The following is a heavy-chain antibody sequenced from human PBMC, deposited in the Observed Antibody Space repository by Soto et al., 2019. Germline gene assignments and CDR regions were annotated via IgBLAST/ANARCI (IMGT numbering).Heavy chain of an antibody. Sequence: QVQLQQWGAGLLKPSETLSLTCAVYGGSFSGNSWSWIRQSPGKGLEWIGEINHSGSTNYNPSLKSRVTISVDTSKNQFSLKLSSVTAADTAVYYCARVAKCVMISDYWGQGTLVTVSS. J-gene: IGHJ4*02. CDR2: INHSGST. CDR1: GGSFSGNS. D-gene: IGHD3-16*01. CDR3: ARVAKCVMISDY. V-gene: IGHV4-34*01.